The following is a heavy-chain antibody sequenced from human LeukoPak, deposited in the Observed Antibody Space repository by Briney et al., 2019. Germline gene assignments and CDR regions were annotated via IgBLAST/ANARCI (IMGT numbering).Heavy chain of an antibody. D-gene: IGHD2-15*01. CDR3: AREAGRGGTYSRPDY. Sequence: ASVKVSCKASGYIFFNYGVTWVRQAPGQGLEWVGWITVYDGHTKYAQSLQDRVTMTTDTSPHTAYMELKDLRSDDTAVYFCAREAGRGGTYSRPDYWGQGTLVTVSS. CDR2: ITVYDGHT. CDR1: GYIFFNYG. V-gene: IGHV1-18*01. J-gene: IGHJ4*02.